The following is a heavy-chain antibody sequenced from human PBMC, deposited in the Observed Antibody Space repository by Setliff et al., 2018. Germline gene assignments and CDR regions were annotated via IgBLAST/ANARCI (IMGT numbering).Heavy chain of an antibody. V-gene: IGHV5-51*01. D-gene: IGHD2-2*01. Sequence: GESLKISCAGSGYSFPSYWIGWVRQVPGKGLEWMGIIYPGDSDTRYTPSFQGQVTISVDNSISTAYLHWGSLKASDTAIYYCARHEDRNKCTSSSCYRENDAFDVWGQGAMVTVSS. CDR1: GYSFPSYW. CDR2: IYPGDSDT. CDR3: ARHEDRNKCTSSSCYRENDAFDV. J-gene: IGHJ3*01.